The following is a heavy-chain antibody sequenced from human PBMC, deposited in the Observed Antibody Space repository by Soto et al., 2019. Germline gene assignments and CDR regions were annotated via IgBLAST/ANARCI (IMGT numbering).Heavy chain of an antibody. V-gene: IGHV4-34*01. Sequence: PSETLSLTCAAYGGSFSGYYRSWIRQPPGKGLEWIGEINHSGSTNYNPSLKRRVTISVDTSKNQFSLKLSSVTAADTAVYYCARGGINDSSGYSLDYWGQGTLVTVSS. CDR2: INHSGST. CDR3: ARGGINDSSGYSLDY. D-gene: IGHD3-22*01. J-gene: IGHJ4*02. CDR1: GGSFSGYY.